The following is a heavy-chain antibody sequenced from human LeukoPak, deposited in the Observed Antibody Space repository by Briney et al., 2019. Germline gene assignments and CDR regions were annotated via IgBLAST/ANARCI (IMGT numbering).Heavy chain of an antibody. J-gene: IGHJ5*02. V-gene: IGHV3-74*01. CDR1: GFTFSSYW. CDR2: NNSDGSST. Sequence: GGSLRLSCAASGFTFSSYWMHWVRQAPGKGLVWVSRNNSDGSSTSYADSVKGRFTISRDNAKNTLYLQMNSLRAEDTAVYYCARGVGYCSSTSCYWWFDPWGRGTLVTVSS. D-gene: IGHD2-2*01. CDR3: ARGVGYCSSTSCYWWFDP.